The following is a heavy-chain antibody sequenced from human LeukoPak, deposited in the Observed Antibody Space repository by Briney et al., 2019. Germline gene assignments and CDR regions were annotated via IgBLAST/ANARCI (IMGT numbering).Heavy chain of an antibody. Sequence: ASVKVSCKASGYTFTGYYMHWVRQAPGQGLEWMGRINPNSGGTNYAQKFQGRVTMTRDTSISTAYMELSRLRSDDTAVYYCARPRTYAFEDLDYWGQGTLVTVSS. CDR1: GYTFTGYY. CDR2: INPNSGGT. V-gene: IGHV1-2*06. J-gene: IGHJ4*02. D-gene: IGHD3-9*01. CDR3: ARPRTYAFEDLDY.